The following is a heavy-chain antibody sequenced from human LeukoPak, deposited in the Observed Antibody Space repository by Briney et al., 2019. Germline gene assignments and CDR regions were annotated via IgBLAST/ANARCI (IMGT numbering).Heavy chain of an antibody. J-gene: IGHJ6*03. CDR3: ARGGAAADYFIYYYYYYMDV. V-gene: IGHV1-46*01. D-gene: IGHD6-13*01. CDR1: GYTFTSYY. Sequence: ASVKVSCKASGYTFTSYYMHWVRQAPGQGLEWMGIINPSGGSTSYAQKFQGRVTMTRDTSTSTVYMELSSLRSEDTAVYYCARGGAAADYFIYYYYYYMDVWGKGTTVTISS. CDR2: INPSGGST.